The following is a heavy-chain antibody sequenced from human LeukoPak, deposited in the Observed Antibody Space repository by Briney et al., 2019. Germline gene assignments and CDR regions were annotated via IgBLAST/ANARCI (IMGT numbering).Heavy chain of an antibody. V-gene: IGHV3-30*02. CDR1: GFTFSTYC. CDR3: EKAVGGSYYHYMDV. J-gene: IGHJ6*03. CDR2: IRYDGRIN. Sequence: AQSLRLSCAAPGFTFSTYCTHWVRQAPGKGLEWVAFIRYDGRINYYADSVKGRFTISRDNSKNTLNLKMNSLKTEDTAVYYCEKAVGGSYYHYMDVWGKGTPVSVSS. D-gene: IGHD3-10*01.